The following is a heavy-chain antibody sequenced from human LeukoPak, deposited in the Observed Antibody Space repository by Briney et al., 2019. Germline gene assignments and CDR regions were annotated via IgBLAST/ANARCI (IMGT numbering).Heavy chain of an antibody. CDR1: GYTFTGYY. D-gene: IGHD3-22*01. V-gene: IGHV1-2*04. CDR2: INPNSGGT. Sequence: GASVKVSCKASGYTFTGYYMHWVRQAPGQGLEWMGWINPNSGGTNYAQKFQGWVTMTRDTSISTAYMELSRLRSDDTAVYYCARSPGNYYDSSGYYSTYPLDYWGQGTLVTVSS. CDR3: ARSPGNYYDSSGYYSTYPLDY. J-gene: IGHJ4*02.